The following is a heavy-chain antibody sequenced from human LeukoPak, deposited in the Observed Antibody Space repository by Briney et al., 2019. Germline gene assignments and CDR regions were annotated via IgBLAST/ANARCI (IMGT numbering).Heavy chain of an antibody. V-gene: IGHV4-30-4*01. CDR1: GGSISSGDYY. D-gene: IGHD3-3*01. J-gene: IGHJ3*02. CDR3: ARAETYYDFWSGRIAAFDI. Sequence: SQTLSLTCTVSGGSISSGDYYWSWIRQPPGKGLEWIGYIYYSGSTYYNTSLKSRVTISVDTSKNQFSLKLSSVTAADTAVYYCARAETYYDFWSGRIAAFDIWGQGTMVTVSS. CDR2: IYYSGST.